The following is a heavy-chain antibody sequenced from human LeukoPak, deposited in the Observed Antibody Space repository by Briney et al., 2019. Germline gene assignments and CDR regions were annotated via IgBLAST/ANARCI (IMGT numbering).Heavy chain of an antibody. J-gene: IGHJ3*02. V-gene: IGHV3-74*01. Sequence: GRSLRLSCAASGFTFDDYAMHWVRQAPGKGLEWALRLNSDGSNTEYADSVKGRFAVSRDNAENTLSLQMLSLRAEDTAVYFCARGTSRKLWFGVFDIWGQGIMVTVSS. CDR2: LNSDGSNT. CDR3: ARGTSRKLWFGVFDI. CDR1: GFTFDDYA. D-gene: IGHD5-18*01.